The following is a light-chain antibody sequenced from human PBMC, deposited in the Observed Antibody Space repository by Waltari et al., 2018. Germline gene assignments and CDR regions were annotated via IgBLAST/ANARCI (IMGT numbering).Light chain of an antibody. CDR3: QQYFTTPT. Sequence: DIVMTQSPDSLAVSLGARATINCKSSQSFLYSSNNKNYLGWYQQKPGQPPRLLIYWASTRESGVPERFSCSGSGTDFTLTISSLQAEDVAVYYCQQYFTTPTFGQGTKLEIK. CDR2: WAS. V-gene: IGKV4-1*01. CDR1: QSFLYSSNNKNY. J-gene: IGKJ2*01.